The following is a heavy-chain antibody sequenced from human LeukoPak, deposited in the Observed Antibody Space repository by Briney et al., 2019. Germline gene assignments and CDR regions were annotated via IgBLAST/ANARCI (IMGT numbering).Heavy chain of an antibody. D-gene: IGHD6-19*01. CDR2: IYYSGST. Sequence: PSETLSLTCTVSGGSISSYYWSWIRQPPGKGLEWIGYIYYSGSTNYNPSLKSRVTISVDTSKNQFSLKLSSVTAAATAVYYCARDSSGWYRGNWFDPWGQGTLVTVSS. CDR1: GGSISSYY. CDR3: ARDSSGWYRGNWFDP. V-gene: IGHV4-59*01. J-gene: IGHJ5*02.